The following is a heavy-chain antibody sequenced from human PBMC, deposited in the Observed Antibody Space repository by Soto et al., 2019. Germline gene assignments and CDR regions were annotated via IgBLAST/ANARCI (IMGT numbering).Heavy chain of an antibody. CDR1: GGSISSSSYY. CDR3: ARHRVSITGYYYYMDV. J-gene: IGHJ6*03. CDR2: IYYSGST. D-gene: IGHD1-20*01. Sequence: PSETLSLTCTVSGGSISSSSYYWGWIRQPPGKGLEWIGSIYYSGSTYYNPSLKSRVTISVDTSKNQFSLKLSSVTAADTAVYYCARHRVSITGYYYYMDVWGKGTTVTVSS. V-gene: IGHV4-39*01.